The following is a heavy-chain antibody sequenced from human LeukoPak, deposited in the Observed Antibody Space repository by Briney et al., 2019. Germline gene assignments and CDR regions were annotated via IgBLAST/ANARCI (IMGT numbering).Heavy chain of an antibody. CDR3: AKDIFRSSPHFYYFDY. J-gene: IGHJ4*02. V-gene: IGHV3-30*02. CDR1: GFTFSSYG. Sequence: GGSLRLSCAASGFTFSSYGMHWVRQAPGKGLEWVAFIRYDGSNKYYADSVKGRFTISRDNSKNTLYLQMNSLRAEDTAVYYCAKDIFRSSPHFYYFDYWGQGTLVTVSS. CDR2: IRYDGSNK. D-gene: IGHD2-2*01.